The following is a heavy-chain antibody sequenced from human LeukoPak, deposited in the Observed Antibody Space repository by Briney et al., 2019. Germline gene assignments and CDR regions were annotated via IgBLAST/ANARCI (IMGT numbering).Heavy chain of an antibody. V-gene: IGHV3-30*18. J-gene: IGHJ4*02. Sequence: GGSLRLSCAASGFTFSSYGMHWVHQAPGKGLEWVAVISYDGSNKYYADSVKGRFTISRDNSKNTLYLQMNSLRAEDTAVYYCAKDKKQWLVLSYYFDYWGQGTLVTVSS. CDR3: AKDKKQWLVLSYYFDY. D-gene: IGHD6-19*01. CDR1: GFTFSSYG. CDR2: ISYDGSNK.